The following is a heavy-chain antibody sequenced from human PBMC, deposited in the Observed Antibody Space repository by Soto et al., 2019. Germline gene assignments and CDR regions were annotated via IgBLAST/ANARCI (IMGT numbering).Heavy chain of an antibody. D-gene: IGHD5-18*01. CDR1: GFTFSSYA. CDR2: ISYDGSNK. CDR3: ARVPISFVDTAMVGPFDY. V-gene: IGHV3-30-3*01. Sequence: QVQLVESGGGVVQPGRSLRLSCAASGFTFSSYAMHWVRQAPGKGLEWVAVISYDGSNKYYADSVKGRFTTSRDNSKNTLYLQMNSLRAEDTAVYYCARVPISFVDTAMVGPFDYWGQGTLVTVSS. J-gene: IGHJ4*02.